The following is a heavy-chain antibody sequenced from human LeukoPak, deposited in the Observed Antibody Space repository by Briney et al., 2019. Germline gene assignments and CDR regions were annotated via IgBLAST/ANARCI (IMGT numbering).Heavy chain of an antibody. V-gene: IGHV3-23*01. CDR3: ARDGELGSPADAFDI. CDR1: GFTFSSYA. D-gene: IGHD1-26*01. CDR2: ISGSGGST. Sequence: PGGSLRLSCAASGFTFSSYAMSWVRQAPGKRLEWVSAISGSGGSTYYADSVKGRFTISRDNSKNTLYLQMNSLRAEDTAVYYCARDGELGSPADAFDIWGQGTMVTVSS. J-gene: IGHJ3*02.